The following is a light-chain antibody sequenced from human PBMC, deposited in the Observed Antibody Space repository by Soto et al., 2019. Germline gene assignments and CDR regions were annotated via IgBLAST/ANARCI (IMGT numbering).Light chain of an antibody. CDR3: SSYSNSRTLV. CDR1: SSDVGAYHY. V-gene: IGLV2-14*03. J-gene: IGLJ2*01. CDR2: DVS. Sequence: QSALTQPASVSGSPGQSITISCTGTSSDVGAYHYVSWYQRHTGKAPKLMIYDVSNRPAWVSNRFSGSKSGNTASLTISGLQAEDEADYYCSSYSNSRTLVFGGGTKLTVL.